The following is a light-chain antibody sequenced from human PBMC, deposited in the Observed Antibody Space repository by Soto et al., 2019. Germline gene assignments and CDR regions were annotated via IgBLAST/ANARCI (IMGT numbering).Light chain of an antibody. V-gene: IGLV1-47*01. Sequence: QSVLTQPASASGTPGQRVTISCSGSSSNIESNFVYWYQQFPGTAPRLLIYRNNQRPSGVPDRFSGSKSGTSASLAISALRSEDEADYYWTVWDDSLRGRLFGGGTKLTVL. CDR2: RNN. CDR3: TVWDDSLRGRL. J-gene: IGLJ2*01. CDR1: SSNIESNF.